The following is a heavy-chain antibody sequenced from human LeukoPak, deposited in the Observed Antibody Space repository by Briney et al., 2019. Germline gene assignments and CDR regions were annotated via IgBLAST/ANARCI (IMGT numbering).Heavy chain of an antibody. CDR2: IKQDGSEK. D-gene: IGHD3-3*01. Sequence: PGGSLRLSCAASGFTFSSYWMSWVRQAPGKGLEWVANIKQDGSEKYYVDSVKGRFTISRDNAKNSLYLQMNSLRAEDTAVYYCATGALGDFWSGYPYYYYYMDVWGKGTTVTVSS. V-gene: IGHV3-7*01. J-gene: IGHJ6*03. CDR1: GFTFSSYW. CDR3: ATGALGDFWSGYPYYYYYMDV.